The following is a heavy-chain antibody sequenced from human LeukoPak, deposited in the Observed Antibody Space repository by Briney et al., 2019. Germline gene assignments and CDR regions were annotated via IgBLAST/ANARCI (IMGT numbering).Heavy chain of an antibody. CDR3: ALTEVVAATPYY. CDR1: GGSISSGDYY. Sequence: SQTLSLTCTVSGGSISSGDYYWSWIRQPPGKGLEWIGYIYYSGSTYYNPSLKSRVTISVDTSKNQFSLKLSSVTAADTAVYYCALTEVVAATPYYWGQGTLVTVSS. V-gene: IGHV4-30-4*08. D-gene: IGHD2-15*01. J-gene: IGHJ4*02. CDR2: IYYSGST.